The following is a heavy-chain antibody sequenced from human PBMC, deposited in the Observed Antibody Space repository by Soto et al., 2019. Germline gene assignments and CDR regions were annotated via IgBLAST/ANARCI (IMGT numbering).Heavy chain of an antibody. V-gene: IGHV4-31*03. CDR1: GGSISSGGYY. Sequence: SETLSLTCTVSGGSISSGGYYWSWIRQHPGKGLEWIGYIYYSGSTYYNPSLKSRVTISVDTSKNQFSLKLSSVTAADTAVYCCARSYDSSGYYYWGQGTLVTVSS. CDR3: ARSYDSSGYYY. D-gene: IGHD3-22*01. CDR2: IYYSGST. J-gene: IGHJ4*02.